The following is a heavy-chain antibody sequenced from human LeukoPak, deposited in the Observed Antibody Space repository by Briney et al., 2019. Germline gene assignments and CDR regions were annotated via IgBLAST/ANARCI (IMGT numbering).Heavy chain of an antibody. D-gene: IGHD3-3*01. CDR3: ASSIRYYDFWSGYYTSYYFDY. J-gene: IGHJ4*02. V-gene: IGHV5-51*01. CDR2: IYPGDSDT. Sequence: GESLKISSKGSGYSFTSYWIGWVRQMPGKGLEWMGIIYPGDSDTRYSPSFQATVTISTDKSISTTYLLCMRMKTPHTALSHCASSIRYYDFWSGYYTSYYFDYWGQGTLVTVSS. CDR1: GYSFTSYW.